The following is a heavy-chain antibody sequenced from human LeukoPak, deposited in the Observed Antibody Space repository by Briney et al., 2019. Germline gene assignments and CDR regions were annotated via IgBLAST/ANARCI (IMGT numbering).Heavy chain of an antibody. CDR2: IYYSGNT. J-gene: IGHJ6*02. CDR3: ARLEQRPYYYYYGMDV. V-gene: IGHV4-59*08. Sequence: SETLSLTCAVSGGSISNYYWTWIRQPPGKGLEWIGYIYYSGNTNYNPSLRSRVTISVDTSKNQFSLKLSSVTAADTAVYYCARLEQRPYYYYYGMDVWGQGTTVTVSS. CDR1: GGSISNYY. D-gene: IGHD6-25*01.